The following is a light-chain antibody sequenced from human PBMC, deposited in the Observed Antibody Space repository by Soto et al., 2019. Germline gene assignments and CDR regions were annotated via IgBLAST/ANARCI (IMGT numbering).Light chain of an antibody. CDR3: TSYTTSSTYV. Sequence: QSVLTQPASVSGSPGQSITISCTGTSSDIGGFNYVSWYQQYPGKAPKLIIFEVRNRPSGISNRFSGSKSGNTASLTISGLQAEDEADYFCTSYTTSSTYVFGPGTKLTVL. V-gene: IGLV2-14*01. CDR1: SSDIGGFNY. CDR2: EVR. J-gene: IGLJ1*01.